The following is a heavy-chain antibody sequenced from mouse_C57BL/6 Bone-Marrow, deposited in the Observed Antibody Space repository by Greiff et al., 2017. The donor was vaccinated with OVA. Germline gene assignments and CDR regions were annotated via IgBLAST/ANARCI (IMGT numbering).Heavy chain of an antibody. CDR1: GYTFTSYW. V-gene: IGHV1-5*01. CDR2: IYPGNSDT. CDR3: TRNYGSSYRGFYAMDY. Sequence: EVQLQESGTVLARPGASVKMSCKTSGYTFTSYWMHWVKQRPGQGLEWIGAIYPGNSDTSYNQTFKGKAKLTAVPSASTAYMELSSLTYEDSAVYYCTRNYGSSYRGFYAMDYWGQGTSVTVSS. J-gene: IGHJ4*01. D-gene: IGHD1-1*01.